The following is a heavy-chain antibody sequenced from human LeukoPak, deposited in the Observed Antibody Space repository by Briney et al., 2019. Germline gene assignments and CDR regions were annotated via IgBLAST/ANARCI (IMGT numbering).Heavy chain of an antibody. CDR3: ARTYCSGGSCYGLDY. V-gene: IGHV4-30-4*08. Sequence: PSETLSLTCTVSGGSPSSGDYFWSWIRHPPGKGPEWIGYTHYSGRTYYNPSLRSPLTISAGTSKIQFSLRLSSVTAADTAVYYCARTYCSGGSCYGLDYWGQGTLVTVSS. CDR1: GGSPSSGDYF. J-gene: IGHJ4*02. D-gene: IGHD2-15*01. CDR2: THYSGRT.